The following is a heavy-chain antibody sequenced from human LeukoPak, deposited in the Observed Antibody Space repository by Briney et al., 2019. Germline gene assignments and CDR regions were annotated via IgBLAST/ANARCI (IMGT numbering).Heavy chain of an antibody. CDR2: IYDSGST. CDR1: GGSISSYY. CDR3: ARGRISIGQPEFDH. J-gene: IGHJ4*02. V-gene: IGHV4-59*01. D-gene: IGHD1-14*01. Sequence: SETLSLTCTVSGGSISSYYWSWIRQPTGKGLEWIGYIYDSGSTNYNPSLKSRVTISVDTSKNQFSLKLSSVTAADTPVYYCARGRISIGQPEFDHWGQGTLVTASS.